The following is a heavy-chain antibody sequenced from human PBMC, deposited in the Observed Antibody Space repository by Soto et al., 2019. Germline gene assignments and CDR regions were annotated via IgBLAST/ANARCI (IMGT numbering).Heavy chain of an antibody. V-gene: IGHV4-59*08. Sequence: SETLSLTCTVSGGSISSYYWSWIRQPPGKGLEWIGYIYYSGSTNYNPSLKSRVTISVDTSKNQLSLKLSSVTAADTAVYYCARSGGLGGYPGWFDPWGQGTLVTVS. D-gene: IGHD5-12*01. CDR3: ARSGGLGGYPGWFDP. CDR2: IYYSGST. J-gene: IGHJ5*02. CDR1: GGSISSYY.